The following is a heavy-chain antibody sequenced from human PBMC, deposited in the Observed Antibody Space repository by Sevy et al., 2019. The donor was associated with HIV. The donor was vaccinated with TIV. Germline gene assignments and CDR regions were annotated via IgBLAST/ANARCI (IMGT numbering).Heavy chain of an antibody. V-gene: IGHV3-30*02. Sequence: WGSLRLSCTASGFTFSNFGMHWVRQVPGKGLEWVTFIRYDGSDKYYVASVKGRFTISRDDSKNTLYLQMDSLRAEDTAIYYCAKDLAGPGRRYFDYWGQGTLVTVSS. CDR3: AKDLAGPGRRYFDY. J-gene: IGHJ4*02. CDR1: GFTFSNFG. CDR2: IRYDGSDK. D-gene: IGHD6-13*01.